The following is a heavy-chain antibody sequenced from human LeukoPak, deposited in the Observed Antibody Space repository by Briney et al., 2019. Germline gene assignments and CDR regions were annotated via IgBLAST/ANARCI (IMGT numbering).Heavy chain of an antibody. V-gene: IGHV3-30*04. CDR3: ARGGATVTLRGAFDF. CDR1: GFTFTNYA. Sequence: GGSLRLSCAASGFTFTNYAMHWVRQAPGKGLEWVAVISYDGSNKYYADSVKGRFTISRDNSKNTLYLQMNSLRTEDTAVYYCARGGATVTLRGAFDFWGQGTMVTVSS. CDR2: ISYDGSNK. D-gene: IGHD4-17*01. J-gene: IGHJ3*01.